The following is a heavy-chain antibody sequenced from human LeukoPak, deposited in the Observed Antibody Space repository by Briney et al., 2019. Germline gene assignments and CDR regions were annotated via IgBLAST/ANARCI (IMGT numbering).Heavy chain of an antibody. V-gene: IGHV3-74*01. Sequence: PGGSLRLSCAASGFTFSSYWMHWVRQAPGKGLVLVSRINTDGSSTNYADSVKGRFTISRDNAKNTLFLQMNSLRAEDTAVYYCERVAIGFYYFDYWGQETRVTVPS. CDR2: INTDGSST. CDR3: ERVAIGFYYFDY. D-gene: IGHD3-16*01. CDR1: GFTFSSYW. J-gene: IGHJ4*02.